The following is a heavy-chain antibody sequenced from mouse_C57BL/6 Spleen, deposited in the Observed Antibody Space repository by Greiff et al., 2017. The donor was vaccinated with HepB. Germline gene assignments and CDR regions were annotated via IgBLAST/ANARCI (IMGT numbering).Heavy chain of an antibody. D-gene: IGHD2-4*01. CDR1: GFSLTSYG. Sequence: QVQLKESGPGLVAPSQSLSITCTVSGFSLTSYGLSWVRQPPGKGLEWLGVIWGDGSTNTHSALISRLSISKDNSTCQVFLKLNSLQTDYTATYYWAKTTINTVGDRWYFDVWGKGTTVTVSS. CDR2: IWGDGST. CDR3: AKTTINTVGDRWYFDV. V-gene: IGHV2-3*01. J-gene: IGHJ1*03.